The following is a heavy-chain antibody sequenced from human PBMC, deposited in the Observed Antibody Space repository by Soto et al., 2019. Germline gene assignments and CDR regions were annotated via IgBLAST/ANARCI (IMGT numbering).Heavy chain of an antibody. V-gene: IGHV3-23*01. CDR3: ARGDRGGSGSPASYYYSGLDV. CDR1: GFTFSSYA. J-gene: IGHJ6*02. D-gene: IGHD3-10*01. Sequence: VQLLESGGHLVQPGGSLRLSCAASGFTFSSYAMSWVRQAPGKGLEWVSSVSAGGDMTYYSDFVKGRFTISRDNSNNALFLQMNSLRIEDTALYYCARGDRGGSGSPASYYYSGLDVWGQGATVTVS. CDR2: VSAGGDMT.